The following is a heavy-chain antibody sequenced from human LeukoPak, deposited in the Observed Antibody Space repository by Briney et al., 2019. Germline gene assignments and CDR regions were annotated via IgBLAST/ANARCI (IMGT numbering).Heavy chain of an antibody. Sequence: GGSLRLSCAASGFTFSSYSMKWVRQAPGKGLEWVSSISSSSSYIYYADSVKGRFTISRDNAKNSLYLQMNSLRAEDTAVYYCARDDTERYSSSWHVTPGHWGQGTLVTVSS. V-gene: IGHV3-21*01. CDR2: ISSSSSYI. D-gene: IGHD6-13*01. CDR3: ARDDTERYSSSWHVTPGH. J-gene: IGHJ4*02. CDR1: GFTFSSYS.